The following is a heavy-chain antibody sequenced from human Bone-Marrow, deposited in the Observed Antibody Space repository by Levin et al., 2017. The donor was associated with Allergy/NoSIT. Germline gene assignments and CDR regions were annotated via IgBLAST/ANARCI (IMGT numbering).Heavy chain of an antibody. D-gene: IGHD2-2*01. CDR3: ARDTGDCSSTSCYAHYYYYYGMDV. Sequence: ASVKVSCKASGYTFTSYYMHWVRQAPGQGLEWMGIINPSGGSTSYAQKFQGRVTMTRDTSTSTVYMELSSLRSEDTAVYYCARDTGDCSSTSCYAHYYYYYGMDVWGQGTTVTVSS. V-gene: IGHV1-46*01. CDR2: INPSGGST. J-gene: IGHJ6*02. CDR1: GYTFTSYY.